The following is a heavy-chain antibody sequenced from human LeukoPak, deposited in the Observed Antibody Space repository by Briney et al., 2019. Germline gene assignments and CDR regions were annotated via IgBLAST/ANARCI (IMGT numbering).Heavy chain of an antibody. CDR3: ARQGDGFKTANFDY. CDR1: GGSISTNNYY. D-gene: IGHD5-24*01. J-gene: IGHJ4*02. CDR2: IYYRGST. V-gene: IGHV4-39*01. Sequence: SETLSLTCTVSGGSISTNNYYWGWIRQPPGKGLKWIGTIYYRGSTYYKSSLKNRLTISVDTFKNQFSLKLSSVTAADMAVYFCARQGDGFKTANFDYWGQGTLVTVSS.